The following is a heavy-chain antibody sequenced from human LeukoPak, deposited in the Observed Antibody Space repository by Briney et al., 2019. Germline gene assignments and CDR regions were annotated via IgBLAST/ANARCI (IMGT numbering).Heavy chain of an antibody. J-gene: IGHJ4*02. CDR3: ARDGTADY. CDR1: GFTFSSYA. V-gene: IGHV3-30*04. D-gene: IGHD1-26*01. CDR2: ISYDGSNK. Sequence: GGSLRLSCAASGFTFSSYAMHWVRQAPGKGLEWVAVISYDGSNKYYADSVKGRFTISRDNSKNTLYLQTNSLRAEDTAVYYCARDGTADYWGQGTLVTVSS.